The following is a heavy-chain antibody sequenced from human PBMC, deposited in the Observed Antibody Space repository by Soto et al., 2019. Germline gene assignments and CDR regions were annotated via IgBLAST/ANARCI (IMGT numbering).Heavy chain of an antibody. CDR1: GFTFSSYS. V-gene: IGHV3-21*01. Sequence: GSLRLSYAASGFTFSSYSMNWVRQAPGKGLEWVSSISSSSSYIYYADSVKGRFTISRDNAKNSLYLQMNSLRAEDTAVYYCARVALRGNWFDPWGQGTLVTVSS. J-gene: IGHJ5*02. D-gene: IGHD3-3*02. CDR3: ARVALRGNWFDP. CDR2: ISSSSSYI.